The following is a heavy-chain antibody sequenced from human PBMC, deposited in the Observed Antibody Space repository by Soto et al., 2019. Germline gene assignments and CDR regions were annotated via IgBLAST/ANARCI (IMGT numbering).Heavy chain of an antibody. Sequence: PGGSLRLSCAASVFTFDDYAMHWVRQAPGKGLEWVSGISWNSGSIGYADSVKGRFTISRDNAKNSLYLQMNSLRAEDTALYYCAKDKYSGSYSPLDWGQGTLVTVSS. J-gene: IGHJ4*02. V-gene: IGHV3-9*01. CDR3: AKDKYSGSYSPLD. D-gene: IGHD1-26*01. CDR1: VFTFDDYA. CDR2: ISWNSGSI.